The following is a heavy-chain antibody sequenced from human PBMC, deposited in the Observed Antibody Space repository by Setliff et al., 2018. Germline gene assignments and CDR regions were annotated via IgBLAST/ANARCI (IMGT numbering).Heavy chain of an antibody. CDR3: ARDNTILGATDH. Sequence: PSETLSLTCTVSGGSITSSYYWSWIRQSTERGLEWLGRLHTSGSTTYNPALNSRVTISVDTSTNQFSLRLTSLTAADTAVYFCARDNTILGATDHWGQGTLVTVSS. V-gene: IGHV4-4*07. J-gene: IGHJ5*02. CDR2: LHTSGST. D-gene: IGHD1-26*01. CDR1: GGSITSSY.